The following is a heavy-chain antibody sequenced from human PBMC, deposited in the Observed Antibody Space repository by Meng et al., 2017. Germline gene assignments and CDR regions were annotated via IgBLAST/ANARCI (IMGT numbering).Heavy chain of an antibody. CDR1: GYTFTGYY. Sequence: ASVKVSCKASGYTFTGYYMHWVRQAPGQGLEWIGRINPNSGGTNYAQKFQGRVTMTRDTSISTAYMELSRLRSDDTAVYYCARADGSGSLWLFDYWGQGTLVTVSS. CDR3: ARADGSGSLWLFDY. J-gene: IGHJ4*02. V-gene: IGHV1-2*06. CDR2: INPNSGGT. D-gene: IGHD3-10*01.